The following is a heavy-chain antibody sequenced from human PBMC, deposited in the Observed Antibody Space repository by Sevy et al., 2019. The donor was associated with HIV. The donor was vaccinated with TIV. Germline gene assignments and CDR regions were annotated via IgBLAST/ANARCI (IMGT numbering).Heavy chain of an antibody. J-gene: IGHJ6*02. CDR2: IKRNADGGTK. CDR3: STDPIILLLVTDGMDV. V-gene: IGHV3-15*05. CDR1: GFTFTYAW. D-gene: IGHD2-8*02. Sequence: GGSLRLSCAASGFTFTYAWMHWVRQAPGKGLEWVGRIKRNADGGTKDYAAPVKGRFIISRDDSKNTLYLQMNSLKTEDTGVYYCSTDPIILLLVTDGMDVWGQGTTVTVSS.